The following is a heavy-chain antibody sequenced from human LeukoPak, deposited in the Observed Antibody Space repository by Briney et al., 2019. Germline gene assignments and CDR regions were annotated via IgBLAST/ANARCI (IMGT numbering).Heavy chain of an antibody. CDR1: GGSLSSSNW. V-gene: IGHV4-4*02. CDR3: ARVQQWLVLGWFDP. CDR2: IYHSGST. Sequence: PSGTLSLTCAVSGGSLSSSNWWSWVRQPPGKGLEWIGEIYHSGSTNYNPSLKSRVTISVDKSKNQFSLKLSSVTAADTAVYYCARVQQWLVLGWFDPWGQGTLVTVSS. D-gene: IGHD6-19*01. J-gene: IGHJ5*02.